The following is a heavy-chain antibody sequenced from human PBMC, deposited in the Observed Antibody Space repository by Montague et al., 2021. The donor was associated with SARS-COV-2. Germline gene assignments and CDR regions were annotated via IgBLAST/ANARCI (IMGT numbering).Heavy chain of an antibody. V-gene: IGHV4-39*01. CDR1: GGSISSSSYY. D-gene: IGHD3-9*01. J-gene: IGHJ6*02. CDR2: IYYSGST. Sequence: SETLSLTCTVSGGSISSSSYYWGWIRQPPGKGLEWIGCIYYSGSTYYTPSLKSRVTISVDTSKNQFSLKLSSVTAADTAVYYCARQTVLRYFDWLSAAYGMDVWGQGTTVTVSS. CDR3: ARQTVLRYFDWLSAAYGMDV.